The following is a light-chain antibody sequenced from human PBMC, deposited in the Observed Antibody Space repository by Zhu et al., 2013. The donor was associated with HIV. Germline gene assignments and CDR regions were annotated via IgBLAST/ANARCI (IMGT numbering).Light chain of an antibody. V-gene: IGKV3-20*01. Sequence: EVVLTQSPVTLSLSPGERVTVSCRASVSINNKLAWYQQKSGQPPRLLIYGASTRATGIPDRFSGSGSGTDFTLTITRVEPEDFAVYHCQQYGSTPWTFGQGTKVEIK. CDR3: QQYGSTPWT. CDR1: VSINNK. J-gene: IGKJ1*01. CDR2: GAS.